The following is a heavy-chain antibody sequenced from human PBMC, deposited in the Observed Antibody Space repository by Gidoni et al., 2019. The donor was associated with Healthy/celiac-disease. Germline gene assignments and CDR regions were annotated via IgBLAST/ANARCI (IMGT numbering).Heavy chain of an antibody. D-gene: IGHD2-2*01. CDR1: GYSFTSYW. J-gene: IGHJ5*02. Sequence: EVQLVQSGAEVKKPGESLRISCKGSGYSFTSYWISWVRQMPGKGLEWMGRIDPSDSYTNYSPSFQGHVTISADKSISTAYLQWSSLKASDTAMYYCARREESIVVVPAAIYGFDPWGQGTLVTVSS. CDR2: IDPSDSYT. V-gene: IGHV5-10-1*03. CDR3: ARREESIVVVPAAIYGFDP.